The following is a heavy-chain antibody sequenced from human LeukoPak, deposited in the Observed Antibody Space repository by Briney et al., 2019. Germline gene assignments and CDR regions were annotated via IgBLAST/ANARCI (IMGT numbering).Heavy chain of an antibody. CDR3: ARALSMKSSFDY. Sequence: GGSLRLSCAASGFTFSSCSMNWVRQAPGKGLEWVSSISSSSSYIYYADSVKGRFTISRDNAKNSLYLQMNSLRAEDTAVYYCARALSMKSSFDYWGQGTLVTVSS. J-gene: IGHJ4*02. D-gene: IGHD2-8*01. CDR1: GFTFSSCS. CDR2: ISSSSSYI. V-gene: IGHV3-21*01.